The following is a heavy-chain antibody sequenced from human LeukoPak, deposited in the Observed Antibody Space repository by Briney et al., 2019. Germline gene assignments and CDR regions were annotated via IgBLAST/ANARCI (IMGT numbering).Heavy chain of an antibody. Sequence: GGSLRLSCAAAGFTFSTYGVQWVRQAPGKGLEWVAFIASDGSKIYYADSVKGRFTISRDNSKNTLYLQMNSLRAEDTAVYYCARDPPAVRTNTYAWGQGTLVTVSS. CDR3: ARDPPAVRTNTYA. CDR2: IASDGSKI. V-gene: IGHV3-30*02. CDR1: GFTFSTYG. D-gene: IGHD4/OR15-4a*01. J-gene: IGHJ5*02.